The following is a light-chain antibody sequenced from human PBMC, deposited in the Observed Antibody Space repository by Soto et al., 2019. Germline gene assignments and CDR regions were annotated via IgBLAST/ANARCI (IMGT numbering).Light chain of an antibody. Sequence: QSALTQPRSVSGSPGQSVTISCTGTSSDVGGSNYVSWYQQHPGKAPKLMIYDVSKRPSGVPDRFSGSKSGNTASLTISGLQAEDEADYYCCSYAGRVFGTGTKLTVL. CDR1: SSDVGGSNY. CDR2: DVS. V-gene: IGLV2-11*01. J-gene: IGLJ1*01. CDR3: CSYAGRV.